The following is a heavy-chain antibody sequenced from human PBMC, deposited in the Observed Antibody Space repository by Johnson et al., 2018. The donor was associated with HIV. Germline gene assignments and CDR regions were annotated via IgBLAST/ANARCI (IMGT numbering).Heavy chain of an antibody. J-gene: IGHJ3*02. CDR1: GFTFITYW. CDR2: IKQDGSEK. Sequence: MLLVESGGGLVQPGGSLRLSCAASGFTFITYWMSWVRQAPGKGLEWVANIKQDGSEKYYVGSVKGRFTISRDNAKNSLYLQMNSLRAEDTAVYYCAKGMWGHDAFDIWGQGTMVTVSS. CDR3: AKGMWGHDAFDI. V-gene: IGHV3-7*01. D-gene: IGHD1-26*01.